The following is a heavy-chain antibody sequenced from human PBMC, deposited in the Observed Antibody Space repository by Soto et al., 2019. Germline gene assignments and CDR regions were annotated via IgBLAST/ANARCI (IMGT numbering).Heavy chain of an antibody. CDR3: ASHRYSSGWSFDI. J-gene: IGHJ3*02. CDR1: GCSFTSYW. V-gene: IGHV5-51*01. CDR2: IYPGDSDT. D-gene: IGHD6-19*01. Sequence: GESLKISCRGSGCSFTSYWIGWVRQMPGKGLEWMGIIYPGDSDTRYSPSFQGQVTISADKSISTAYLQWSSLKASDTAMYYCASHRYSSGWSFDIWGQGTMVTVSS.